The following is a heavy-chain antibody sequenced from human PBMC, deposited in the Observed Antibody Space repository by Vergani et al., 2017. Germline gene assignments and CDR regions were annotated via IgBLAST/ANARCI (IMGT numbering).Heavy chain of an antibody. CDR3: ARANYYYDSSGLSVGAFDI. V-gene: IGHV1-69*01. CDR2: IIPIFGTA. D-gene: IGHD3-22*01. CDR1: GGTFSSYA. J-gene: IGHJ3*02. Sequence: QVQLVQSGAEVKKPGSSVKVSCKASGGTFSSYAISWLRQAPGQGLEWMGGIIPIFGTANYAQKFQGRVTITADESTSTAYMELSSLRSEETAVYYCARANYYYDSSGLSVGAFDIWGQGTMVTVSS.